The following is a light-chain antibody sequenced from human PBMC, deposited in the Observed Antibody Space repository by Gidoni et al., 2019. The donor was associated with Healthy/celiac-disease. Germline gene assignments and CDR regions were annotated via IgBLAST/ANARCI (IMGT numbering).Light chain of an antibody. V-gene: IGKV3-11*01. CDR3: QQRSNWPGFT. J-gene: IGKJ3*01. Sequence: VLTHSPATLSLSPGERATLSCRSSQRVSSYLAWYQQKPGQAPRLLIYDASNRATGIPARFSGSGSGTDFTLTISSLEPEDVAVYYCQQRSNWPGFTFGPGTKVDIK. CDR1: QRVSSY. CDR2: DAS.